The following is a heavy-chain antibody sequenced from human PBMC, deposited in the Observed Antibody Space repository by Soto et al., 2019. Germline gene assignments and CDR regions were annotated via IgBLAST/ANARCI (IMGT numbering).Heavy chain of an antibody. V-gene: IGHV4-30-4*01. CDR3: ARDRNSSPGSYGMDV. D-gene: IGHD6-13*01. Sequence: QVQLQESGPGLVKPSQTLSLTCTVSGGSISSGDYYWSWIRQPPGKGLEWIGYIYYSGSTYYNPSLKIRVTISVDTSKIQFSLKLSAVTAADTAVYYCARDRNSSPGSYGMDVWGQGTTVTVSS. CDR2: IYYSGST. CDR1: GGSISSGDYY. J-gene: IGHJ6*02.